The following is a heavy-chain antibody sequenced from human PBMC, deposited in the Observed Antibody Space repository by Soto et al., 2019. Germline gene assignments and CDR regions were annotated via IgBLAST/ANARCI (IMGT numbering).Heavy chain of an antibody. J-gene: IGHJ6*02. CDR2: IKQDGSEK. CDR1: GFTFSSYC. V-gene: IGHV3-7*04. CDR3: ARFYYDSSGYLPSPYYYYYGMDV. Sequence: VGSLRLSCAASGFTFSSYCMSWVRQAPGKGLEWVANIKQDGSEKYYVDSVKGRFTISRDNAKNSLYLQMNSLRAEDTAVYYCARFYYDSSGYLPSPYYYYYGMDVWGQGTTVTVSS. D-gene: IGHD3-22*01.